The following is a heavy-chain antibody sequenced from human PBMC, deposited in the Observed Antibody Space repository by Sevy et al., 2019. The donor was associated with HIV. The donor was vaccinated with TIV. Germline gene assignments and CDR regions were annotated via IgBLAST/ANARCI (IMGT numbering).Heavy chain of an antibody. D-gene: IGHD2-15*01. CDR1: GFTFDSYA. J-gene: IGHJ6*02. CDR2: ISGSGRYT. Sequence: GGSLRLSCVASGFTFDSYAMSWVRQVPGKGLEWVSSISGSGRYTYYADSVEGRFTISRDNSKNTLYVQMNSLRAEDTAVYYCAKGFCSGGTCPRDYYYYGMDVWGQGTTVTVSS. V-gene: IGHV3-23*01. CDR3: AKGFCSGGTCPRDYYYYGMDV.